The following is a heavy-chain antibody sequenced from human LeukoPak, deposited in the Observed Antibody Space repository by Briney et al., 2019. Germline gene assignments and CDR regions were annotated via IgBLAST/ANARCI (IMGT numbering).Heavy chain of an antibody. Sequence: SVKVSCKASGGTFSSYAINWVRQAPGQGLEWMGRIIPILGIANYAKKFQGRVTITADNSTSTAHMELSSLGSEDTAVYYCARDRIIYGSVLLYDFDYWGQGTLVTVSS. CDR3: ARDRIIYGSVLLYDFDY. CDR1: GGTFSSYA. J-gene: IGHJ4*02. V-gene: IGHV1-69*04. CDR2: IIPILGIA. D-gene: IGHD3-10*01.